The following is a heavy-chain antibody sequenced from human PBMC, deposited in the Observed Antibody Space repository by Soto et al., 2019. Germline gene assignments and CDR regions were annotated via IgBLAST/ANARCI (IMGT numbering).Heavy chain of an antibody. CDR2: IYYSGST. CDR3: ARARYYYDSSGYYPYYYYGMDV. V-gene: IGHV4-61*01. CDR1: GGSVSSGSYY. D-gene: IGHD3-22*01. J-gene: IGHJ6*02. Sequence: SETLSLTCTVSGGSVSSGSYYWSWIRQPPGKGLEWIGYIYYSGSTNYNPSLRSRVTISVDTSKNQFSLKLSSVTAADTAVYYCARARYYYDSSGYYPYYYYGMDVWGQGTTVTVSS.